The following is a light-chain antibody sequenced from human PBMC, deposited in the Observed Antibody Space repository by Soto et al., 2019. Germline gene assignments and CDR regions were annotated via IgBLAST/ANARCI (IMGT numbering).Light chain of an antibody. Sequence: EIVLTQSPGTLSLSPGERATLSCRASQSVINNYLAWYQHKPGQAPRLLIYGVSSRATGAPTRFSGSGSGTAFVPTISRLEPEDFSDYYCQHYSSSPEFTFGPGTTVDIK. CDR3: QHYSSSPEFT. CDR2: GVS. CDR1: QSVINNY. V-gene: IGKV3-20*01. J-gene: IGKJ3*01.